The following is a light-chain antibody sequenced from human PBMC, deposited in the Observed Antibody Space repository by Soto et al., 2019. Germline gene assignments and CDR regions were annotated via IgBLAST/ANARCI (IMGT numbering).Light chain of an antibody. V-gene: IGKV1-17*01. J-gene: IGKJ5*01. CDR3: LQYNDYPLT. Sequence: DIQMTQSPLSLSASVGDRVTIICRASQDIKYGLNWYQQKPGKAPKRLIYGTSSLQSGVPSRFSGSGSGTEFTLTISSLQPEDFATYYCLQYNDYPLTFGQGTRLEIK. CDR2: GTS. CDR1: QDIKYG.